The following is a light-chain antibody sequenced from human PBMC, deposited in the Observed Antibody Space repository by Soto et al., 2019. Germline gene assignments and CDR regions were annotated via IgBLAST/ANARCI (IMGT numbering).Light chain of an antibody. J-gene: IGLJ1*01. V-gene: IGLV2-14*03. CDR3: NSYTSSSTYV. Sequence: QSALTQPASVSGSPGQSITISCTGTSSDVGGFNYVSWYQQHPGKAPKLMIYDVTNRPSGVSYRCSGSKSGNTASLTISGLQAEDDADYYCNSYTSSSTYVFGTGTKVTVL. CDR2: DVT. CDR1: SSDVGGFNY.